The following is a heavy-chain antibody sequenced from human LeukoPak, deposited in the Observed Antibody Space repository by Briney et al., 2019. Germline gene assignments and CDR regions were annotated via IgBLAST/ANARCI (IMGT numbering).Heavy chain of an antibody. CDR3: ARSPKYSSGWYLNPYYYMDV. V-gene: IGHV4-34*01. Sequence: PSETLSLTCAVSGGSISSGGYSWSWIRQPPGKGLEWIGEINHSGSTNYNPSLKSRVTISVDTSKNQFSLKLSSVTAADTAVYYCARSPKYSSGWYLNPYYYMDVWGKGTTVTVSS. CDR1: GGSISSGGYS. CDR2: INHSGST. J-gene: IGHJ6*03. D-gene: IGHD6-19*01.